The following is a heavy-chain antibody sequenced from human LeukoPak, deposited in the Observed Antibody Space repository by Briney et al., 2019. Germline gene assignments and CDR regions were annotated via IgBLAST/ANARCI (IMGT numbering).Heavy chain of an antibody. CDR2: ISSNGGST. CDR3: ARDPDSSGWSHFDY. CDR1: GFTFSSYA. V-gene: IGHV3-64*01. Sequence: GGSLRLSCAASGFTFSSYAMHWVRQAPGKGLQYVSAISSNGGSTYYANSVKGRFTISRDNSKNTLYLQMGSLRAEDMAVYYCARDPDSSGWSHFDYWGQGTLVTVSS. D-gene: IGHD6-19*01. J-gene: IGHJ4*02.